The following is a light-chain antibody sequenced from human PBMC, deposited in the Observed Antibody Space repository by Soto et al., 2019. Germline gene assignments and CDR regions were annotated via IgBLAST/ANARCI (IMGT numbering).Light chain of an antibody. Sequence: ETVMTQSPATLSVSPGERATLSCRASQSVSSNLAWYQQTPGQAPRLLIFAASTRATGIPARFSGSGSGTEFTPTISLLQCEGFAVYYCQQYSDWLRPFGQGT. J-gene: IGKJ2*01. CDR1: QSVSSN. CDR2: AAS. CDR3: QQYSDWLRP. V-gene: IGKV3-15*01.